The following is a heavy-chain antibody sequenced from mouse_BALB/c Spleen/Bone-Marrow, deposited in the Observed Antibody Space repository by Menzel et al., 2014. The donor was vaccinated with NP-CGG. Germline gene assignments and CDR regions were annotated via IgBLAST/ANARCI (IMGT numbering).Heavy chain of an antibody. J-gene: IGHJ3*01. D-gene: IGHD2-14*01. V-gene: IGHV1-14*01. CDR3: ASPYYRYDGFAY. CDR2: INPYNDGT. CDR1: GYTFTSYV. Sequence: EVQLQQSGPELVKPGASVKMSCKASGYTFTSYVMHWVKQKPGQGLEWIGYINPYNDGTKYNEKFKGKATLTSDKSSSKAYMERSSLNSEDSAVSYCASPYYRYDGFAYWGQGTLVTVSA.